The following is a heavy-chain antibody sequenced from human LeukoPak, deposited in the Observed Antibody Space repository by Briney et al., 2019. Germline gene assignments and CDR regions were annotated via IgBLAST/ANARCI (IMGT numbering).Heavy chain of an antibody. J-gene: IGHJ4*02. V-gene: IGHV3-74*01. Sequence: PGGSLRLSCAASGFTFSNDWMHWVRQAPGKGLVWVSRIHSGGTITTYADSVKGRFTTSRDNAKNTLYLQMSSLRAEDTGVYYCARALGSIVDFWGQGTLVTVS. CDR2: IHSGGTIT. D-gene: IGHD6-6*01. CDR3: ARALGSIVDF. CDR1: GFTFSNDW.